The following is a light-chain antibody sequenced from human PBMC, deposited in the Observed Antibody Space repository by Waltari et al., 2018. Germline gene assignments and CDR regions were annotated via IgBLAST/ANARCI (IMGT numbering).Light chain of an antibody. J-gene: IGKJ2*01. CDR3: QQYYSTPYT. CDR2: WAS. Sequence: DIVMTQSPDSLAVSLGERTSINCKASQSVLYSSENKNYLAWYRQKPGQPPNLLIYWASTRESGVPGRFSGSGSGTDFTLTISSLQAEDVAVYYCQQYYSTPYTFGQGTKLEIK. CDR1: QSVLYSSENKNY. V-gene: IGKV4-1*01.